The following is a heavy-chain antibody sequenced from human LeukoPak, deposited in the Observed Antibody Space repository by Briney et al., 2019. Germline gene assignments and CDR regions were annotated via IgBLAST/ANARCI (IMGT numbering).Heavy chain of an antibody. Sequence: PSETLSLTCTVSGSSISSYCWSWIRQSPGQGLEWIGHICHSGSTNNNPSLKSRVTMSVDTSKNQFSLNLSSVTAADTAVYYCARMVVAATQRYFQHWGQGTLVTVSS. V-gene: IGHV4-59*01. J-gene: IGHJ1*01. CDR3: ARMVVAATQRYFQH. D-gene: IGHD2-15*01. CDR1: GSSISSYC. CDR2: ICHSGST.